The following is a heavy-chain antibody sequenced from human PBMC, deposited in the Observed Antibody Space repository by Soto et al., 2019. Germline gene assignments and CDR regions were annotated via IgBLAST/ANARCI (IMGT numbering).Heavy chain of an antibody. CDR3: DRDSGTNWFDH. CDR2: IYHSGST. V-gene: IGHV4-30-2*01. CDR1: GGSISSGGYS. Sequence: PSETLSLTCAVSGGSISSGGYSWSWIRQPPGKGLEWIGYIYHSGSTYYNPSLKSRVTISVDRSKNQFSLKLSSVTAADTAVYYCDRDSGTNWFDHWGQGTLVTVSS. D-gene: IGHD3-10*01. J-gene: IGHJ5*02.